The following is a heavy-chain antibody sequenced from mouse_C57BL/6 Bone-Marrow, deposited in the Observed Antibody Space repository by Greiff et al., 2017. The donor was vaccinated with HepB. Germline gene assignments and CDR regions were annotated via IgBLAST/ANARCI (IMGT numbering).Heavy chain of an antibody. Sequence: QVQLKESGPELVKPGASVKLSCKASGYTFTSYDINWVKQRPGQGLEWIGWIYPRDGSTKYNEKFKGKATLTVDTSSSTAYMELHSLTAEDSAVYFCARRRPYDYDDYWGQGTTLTVSS. CDR1: GYTFTSYD. D-gene: IGHD2-4*01. CDR3: ARRRPYDYDDY. V-gene: IGHV1-85*01. CDR2: IYPRDGST. J-gene: IGHJ2*01.